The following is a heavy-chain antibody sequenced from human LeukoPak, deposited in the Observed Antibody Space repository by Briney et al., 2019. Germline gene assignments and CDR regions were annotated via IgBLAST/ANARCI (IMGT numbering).Heavy chain of an antibody. CDR1: GFTFSSYW. Sequence: GGSLRLSCAASGFTFSSYWMSWVRQAPGKGLEWEANIKQDGSEKYYVDSVKGRFTISRDNAKNSLYLQMNSLRAEDTAVYYCARKGGGVLLWFGELLLGAFDIWGQGTMVTVSS. V-gene: IGHV3-7*01. CDR3: ARKGGGVLLWFGELLLGAFDI. D-gene: IGHD3-10*01. J-gene: IGHJ3*02. CDR2: IKQDGSEK.